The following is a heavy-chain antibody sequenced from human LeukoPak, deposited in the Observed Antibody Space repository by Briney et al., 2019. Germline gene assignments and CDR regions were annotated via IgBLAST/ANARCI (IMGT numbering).Heavy chain of an antibody. V-gene: IGHV1-18*01. CDR2: ISAYNGNT. Sequence: GASVKVSCKASRYTFTSYGISWVRQAPGQGLEWMGWISAYNGNTNYAQKLQGRVTMTTDTSTSTAYMELRSLRSDDTAVYYCARVIWYSSGWPDAFDILGQGTMVTVSS. J-gene: IGHJ3*02. CDR1: RYTFTSYG. CDR3: ARVIWYSSGWPDAFDI. D-gene: IGHD6-19*01.